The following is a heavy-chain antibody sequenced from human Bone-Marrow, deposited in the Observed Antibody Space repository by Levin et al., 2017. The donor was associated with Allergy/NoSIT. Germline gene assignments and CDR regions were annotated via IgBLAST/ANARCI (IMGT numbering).Heavy chain of an antibody. V-gene: IGHV3-11*01. J-gene: IGHJ4*02. D-gene: IGHD2-2*01. Sequence: GGSLRLSCAASGFTFSDYYMSWIRQAPGKGLEWVSYISSSGSTIYYADSVKGRFTVSRDNAKNSLYLEMNSLSAEDTAVYFCARYCRSTSCYGYLDSWGQGTLVTVSS. CDR2: ISSSGSTI. CDR1: GFTFSDYY. CDR3: ARYCRSTSCYGYLDS.